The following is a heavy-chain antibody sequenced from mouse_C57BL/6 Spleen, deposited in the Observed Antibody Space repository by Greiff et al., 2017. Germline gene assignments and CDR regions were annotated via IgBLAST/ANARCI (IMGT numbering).Heavy chain of an antibody. V-gene: IGHV1-31*01. Sequence: VHVKQSGPELVKPGASVKISCKASGYSFTGYYMHWVKQSHGNILDWIGYIYPYNGGSSYNQKFKGKATLTVDKSSSTAYMELRSLTSEDSAVYYCVGGSSYSDFEVWGTGTTVTVSS. D-gene: IGHD1-1*01. CDR3: VGGSSYSDFEV. CDR1: GYSFTGYY. J-gene: IGHJ1*03. CDR2: IYPYNGGS.